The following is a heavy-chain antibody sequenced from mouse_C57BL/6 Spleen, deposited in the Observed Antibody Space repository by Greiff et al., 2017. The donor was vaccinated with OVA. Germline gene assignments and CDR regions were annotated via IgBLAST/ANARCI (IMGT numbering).Heavy chain of an antibody. J-gene: IGHJ1*03. V-gene: IGHV10-3*01. D-gene: IGHD4-1*01. CDR1: GFTFNTYA. CDR3: VRVPDNWGYFDV. CDR2: IRSKSSNYAT. Sequence: EVQRVESGGGLVQPKGSLKLSCAASGFTFNTYAMHWVRQAPGKGLEWVARIRSKSSNYATYYADSVKDRFTISRDDSQSMLYLQMNNLKTEDTAMYYCVRVPDNWGYFDVWGTGTTVTVSS.